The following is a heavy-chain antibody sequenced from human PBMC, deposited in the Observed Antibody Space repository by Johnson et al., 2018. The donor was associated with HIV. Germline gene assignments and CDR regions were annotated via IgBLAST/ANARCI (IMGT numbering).Heavy chain of an antibody. Sequence: VQLVEFGGGVVQPGRSLRLSCAASGFTFSSYAMHWVRQAPGKGLEWVAVISYDGSNKYYADSVKGRFTISRDNAKRSLYMQMNSLRAEDTALYYCARVIGLGYYDSTANAFDIWGQGTMVTVSS. V-gene: IGHV3-30*04. D-gene: IGHD3-22*01. J-gene: IGHJ3*02. CDR2: ISYDGSNK. CDR1: GFTFSSYA. CDR3: ARVIGLGYYDSTANAFDI.